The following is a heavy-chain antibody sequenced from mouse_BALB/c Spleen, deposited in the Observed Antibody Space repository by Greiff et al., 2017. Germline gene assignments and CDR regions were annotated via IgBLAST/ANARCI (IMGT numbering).Heavy chain of an antibody. V-gene: IGHV1S127*01. Sequence: VQLQQPGAELVKPGASVKMSCKASGYTFTSYWMHWVKQRPGQGLEWIGTIDPSDSYTSYNQKFKGKATLTVDTSSSTAYMQLSSLTSEDSAVYYCTRGGTTVVAWYFDVWGAGTTVTVSS. CDR3: TRGGTTVVAWYFDV. CDR2: IDPSDSYT. D-gene: IGHD1-1*01. J-gene: IGHJ1*01. CDR1: GYTFTSYW.